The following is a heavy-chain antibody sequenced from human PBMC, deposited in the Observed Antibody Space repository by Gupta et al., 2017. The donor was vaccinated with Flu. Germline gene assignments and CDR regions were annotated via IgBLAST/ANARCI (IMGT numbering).Heavy chain of an antibody. CDR2: IIPIFGTA. J-gene: IGHJ4*02. D-gene: IGHD3-9*01. CDR3: ARALNDILTGMGVFDY. CDR1: GGTFSSYA. Sequence: QVQLMQSGAEVKKPGSSVKVSCKASGGTFSSYAISWVRQAPGQGLEWMGGIIPIFGTANYAQKFQGRVTITADESTSTAYMELSSLRSEDTAVHYCARALNDILTGMGVFDYWGQGTLVTVSS. V-gene: IGHV1-69*01.